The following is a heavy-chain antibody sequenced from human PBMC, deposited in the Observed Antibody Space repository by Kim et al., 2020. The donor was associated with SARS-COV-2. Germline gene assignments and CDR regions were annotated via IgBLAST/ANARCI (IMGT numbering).Heavy chain of an antibody. V-gene: IGHV1-3*01. CDR2: INAGNGNT. CDR3: ARSKGGSGWYLFDY. Sequence: ASVKVSCKASGYTFTSYAMHWVRQAPGQRLEWMGWINAGNGNTKYSQKFQGRVTITRDTSASTAYMELSSLRSEDTAVYYCARSKGGSGWYLFDYWGQGTLVTVSS. CDR1: GYTFTSYA. D-gene: IGHD6-19*01. J-gene: IGHJ4*02.